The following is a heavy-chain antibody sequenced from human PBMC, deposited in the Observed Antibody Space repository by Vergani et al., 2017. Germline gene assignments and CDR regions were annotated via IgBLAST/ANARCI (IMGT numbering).Heavy chain of an antibody. CDR2: ISSSSSTI. Sequence: EVQLVESGGGLVQPGGSLRLSCAASGFTFSSYSMNWVRQAPGKGLEWVSYISSSSSTIYYADSVTGRFTISRDNATNSLYLQMNSLRAEDTAVYYCAKDQLVNSGWFDYWGQGTLVTVSS. J-gene: IGHJ4*02. CDR3: AKDQLVNSGWFDY. V-gene: IGHV3-48*04. CDR1: GFTFSSYS. D-gene: IGHD6-19*01.